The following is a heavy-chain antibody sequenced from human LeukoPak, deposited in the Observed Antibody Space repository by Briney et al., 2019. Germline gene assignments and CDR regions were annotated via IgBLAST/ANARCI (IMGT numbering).Heavy chain of an antibody. CDR3: AKDLGITIFGVVTHGFDY. Sequence: GGSLRPSCAASGFTFSSYAVSWVRQAPGKGLEWVSGISASGGSTYYADSVKGRFTISRDNSKNTLYLQMNSLRAEDTAVYYCAKDLGITIFGVVTHGFDYWGQGTLVTVSS. CDR2: ISASGGST. D-gene: IGHD3-3*01. J-gene: IGHJ4*02. CDR1: GFTFSSYA. V-gene: IGHV3-23*01.